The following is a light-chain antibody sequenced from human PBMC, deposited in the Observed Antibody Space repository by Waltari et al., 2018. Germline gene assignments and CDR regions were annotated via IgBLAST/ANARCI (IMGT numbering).Light chain of an antibody. Sequence: SALTQPRSLSGSPGQSVTIPCTGTQNDLGSYNYVSWYQQHPGKAPKLIILDVTKRPSGVPDRLSGSKSGNTASLTISGLRAEDEAEYYCCSYAGSYTWVFGGGTKLTVV. J-gene: IGLJ3*02. CDR2: DVT. CDR1: QNDLGSYNY. V-gene: IGLV2-11*01. CDR3: CSYAGSYTWV.